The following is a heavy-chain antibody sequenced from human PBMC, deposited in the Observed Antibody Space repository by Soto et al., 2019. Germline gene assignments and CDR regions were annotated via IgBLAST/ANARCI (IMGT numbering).Heavy chain of an antibody. Sequence: SETLSLTCAVSGGSTSSHHWWTWVRQSPGQGLEWIGEIFHGGTTNYSPSLKSRVTISIDKSKNEFSLNLSSVTAADMAVYYCARCAYGSYTFGLDVWGQGTTVTVSS. D-gene: IGHD3-10*01. CDR2: IFHGGTT. J-gene: IGHJ6*02. V-gene: IGHV4-4*02. CDR3: ARCAYGSYTFGLDV. CDR1: GGSTSSHHW.